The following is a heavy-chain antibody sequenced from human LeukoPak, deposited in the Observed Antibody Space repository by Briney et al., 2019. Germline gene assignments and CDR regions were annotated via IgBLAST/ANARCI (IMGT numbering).Heavy chain of an antibody. D-gene: IGHD2-2*01. CDR2: INHSGST. CDR1: GGSFSGYY. CDR3: AVGYCSSTSCYDEVVPMDI. Sequence: PSETLTLSCAVYGGSFSGYYGSWIRQPPGKGLEWIGEINHSGSTNYNPSLKSRVTISVDTSKNQFSLKLNSVTAADTAVYYCAVGYCSSTSCYDEVVPMDIWVTGSKVTVSS. V-gene: IGHV4-34*01. J-gene: IGHJ6*01.